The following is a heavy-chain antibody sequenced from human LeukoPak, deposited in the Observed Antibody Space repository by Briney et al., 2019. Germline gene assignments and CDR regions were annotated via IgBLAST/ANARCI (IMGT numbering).Heavy chain of an antibody. CDR3: ARVSPNTVTTLQYFDY. J-gene: IGHJ4*02. CDR1: GFSFSSYA. V-gene: IGHV3-7*01. Sequence: PGGSLRPSCAASGFSFSSYAMHWVRQAPGKGLEWVANIKQVGREKYYVHSVKGRFTISRDNAKNSRYLQMNSLRAEDTAVYYCARVSPNTVTTLQYFDYWGQGTLVTVSS. CDR2: IKQVGREK. D-gene: IGHD4-17*01.